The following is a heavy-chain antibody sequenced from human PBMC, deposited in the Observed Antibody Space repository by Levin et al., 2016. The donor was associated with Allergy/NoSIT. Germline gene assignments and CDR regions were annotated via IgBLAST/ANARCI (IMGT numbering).Heavy chain of an antibody. Sequence: GSLRLSCEASGFTLSTYGMHWVRQTPGKGLEWVAIIWSNGNNEHCADSVRGRFTISRDSSQNTLYLQMNSLRAEDTAVYYCARDLGCSDSGCHTKYHYFGMDVWGQGTTVTVSS. CDR1: GFTLSTYG. D-gene: IGHD2-15*01. J-gene: IGHJ6*02. V-gene: IGHV3-33*01. CDR2: IWSNGNNE. CDR3: ARDLGCSDSGCHTKYHYFGMDV.